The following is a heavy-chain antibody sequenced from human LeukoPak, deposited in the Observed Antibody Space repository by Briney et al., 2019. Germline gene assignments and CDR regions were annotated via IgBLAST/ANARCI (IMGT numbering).Heavy chain of an antibody. Sequence: ASVKVSCKASGYTFSTYTISWVRQAPGQGLEWMGWISPNNGRTNYAQRLQGRVTMTRDTSTSTVYMELSSLRSEDTAVYYCARVGGMATNDYWGQGTLVTVSS. CDR1: GYTFSTYT. V-gene: IGHV1-18*01. D-gene: IGHD5-24*01. CDR3: ARVGGMATNDY. CDR2: ISPNNGRT. J-gene: IGHJ4*02.